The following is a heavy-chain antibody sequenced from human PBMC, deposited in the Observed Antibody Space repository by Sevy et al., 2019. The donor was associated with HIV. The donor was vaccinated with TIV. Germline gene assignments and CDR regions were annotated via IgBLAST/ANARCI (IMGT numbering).Heavy chain of an antibody. CDR1: GDSFSSYF. CDR3: ARSNWVTATNGFSKSYYFHY. CDR2: INTSGST. V-gene: IGHV4-4*07. D-gene: IGHD7-27*01. J-gene: IGHJ4*02. Sequence: SETLSLTCTVSGDSFSSYFWAWIRQPAGKGLEWVGRINTSGSTNYNPSLKSRVTMSVDTSKSQFSLKVTSLTAADTAIYFCARSNWVTATNGFSKSYYFHYWGQGSLVTVSS.